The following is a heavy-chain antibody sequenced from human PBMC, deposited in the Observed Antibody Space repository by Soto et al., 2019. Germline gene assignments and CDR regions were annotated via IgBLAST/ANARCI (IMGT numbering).Heavy chain of an antibody. D-gene: IGHD3-10*01. CDR3: ATNYGSGSTHFDY. V-gene: IGHV1-69*02. CDR1: GDTFNFYT. Sequence: QVQLVQSGAEVKKPGSSVRVSCTASGDTFNFYTISWVRQVPGQGPEWIGRIIPMLGMSNYAQKFQGRVPIMADKSTGTVYMHLSGLTSADTAVYYCATNYGSGSTHFDYWGQGTLVTVSS. J-gene: IGHJ4*02. CDR2: IIPMLGMS.